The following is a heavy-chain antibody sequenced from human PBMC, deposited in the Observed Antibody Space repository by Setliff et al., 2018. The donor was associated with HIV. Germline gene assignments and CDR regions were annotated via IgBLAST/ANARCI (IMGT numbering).Heavy chain of an antibody. Sequence: PGGSLRLSCAASGFTFSSYAMHWVRQAPGKGLEYVSAIGFNGRSTNYADSVKGRFTISRDNSKNTLYLQMGSLRAEDMAVYYCARGGSGNYDYWGQGTLGTVSS. CDR3: ARGGSGNYDY. J-gene: IGHJ4*02. V-gene: IGHV3-64*02. CDR1: GFTFSSYA. CDR2: IGFNGRST. D-gene: IGHD3-22*01.